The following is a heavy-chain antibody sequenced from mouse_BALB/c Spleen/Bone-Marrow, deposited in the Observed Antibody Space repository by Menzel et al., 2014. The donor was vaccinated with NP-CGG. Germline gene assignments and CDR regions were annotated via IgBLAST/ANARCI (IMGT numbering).Heavy chain of an antibody. CDR2: ISSGSSTI. Sequence: EVQRVESGGGLVQPGGSRKLSCAASGFTFSSFGMHWVRQAPEKGLEWVAYISSGSSTIYYADTVKGRFTISRDNPKNTQFLQMTSLRSEDTAMYYCARDFYDGYYRFAYWGQGTLVTVSA. D-gene: IGHD2-3*01. J-gene: IGHJ3*01. V-gene: IGHV5-17*02. CDR3: ARDFYDGYYRFAY. CDR1: GFTFSSFG.